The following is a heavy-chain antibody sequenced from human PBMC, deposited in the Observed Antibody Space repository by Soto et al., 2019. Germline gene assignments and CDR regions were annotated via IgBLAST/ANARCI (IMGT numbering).Heavy chain of an antibody. CDR1: GFTFSSYG. Sequence: QVQLVESGGGVVQPGRSLRLSCAASGFTFSSYGMHWVRQAPGKGLEWVAVISYDGSNKYYADSVKGRFTISRDNSKNTLYLQMNSLRAEDTAVYYCAKDHLDYGDHYGEYFQHWGQATLVTVSS. V-gene: IGHV3-30*18. CDR2: ISYDGSNK. D-gene: IGHD4-17*01. J-gene: IGHJ1*01. CDR3: AKDHLDYGDHYGEYFQH.